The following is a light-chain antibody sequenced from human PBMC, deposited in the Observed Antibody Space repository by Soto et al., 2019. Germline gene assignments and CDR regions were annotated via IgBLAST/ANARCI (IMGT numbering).Light chain of an antibody. CDR2: SNN. CDR3: VAWDDSLNGYVV. CDR1: SSNIGSNT. V-gene: IGLV1-44*01. J-gene: IGLJ2*01. Sequence: QSVLTQPPSASGTPGQRVTISCSGSSSNIGSNTVNWYQQLPGTAPKLVIYSNNQRPSGVPDRFSGSKSGTSASLAISGLQSEDEADYYCVAWDDSLNGYVVFGEGTKLTVL.